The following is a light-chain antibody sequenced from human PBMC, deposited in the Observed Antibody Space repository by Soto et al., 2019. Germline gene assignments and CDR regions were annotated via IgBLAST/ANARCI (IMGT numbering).Light chain of an antibody. V-gene: IGLV1-40*01. CDR3: QSYDSSLSAYV. Sequence: QSVLTQPPSVSGAPGQRVTISCTGSSSNFGAGNVVHWYQQVTGAAPKLRIYDNSKRPSGVPDRFSGSMSGTSASLAITGLQAEDEGEYYCQSYDSSLSAYVFGPGTKVTVL. J-gene: IGLJ1*01. CDR1: SSNFGAGNV. CDR2: DNS.